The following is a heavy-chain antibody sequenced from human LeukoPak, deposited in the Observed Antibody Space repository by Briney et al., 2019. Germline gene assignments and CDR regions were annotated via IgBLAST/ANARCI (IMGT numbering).Heavy chain of an antibody. V-gene: IGHV4-34*01. J-gene: IGHJ4*02. CDR1: GXSFSAYC. D-gene: IGHD2-21*02. CDR3: ARTQVMTAIRYFDY. CDR2: IDHSGST. Sequence: SETLSLTCAVYGXSFSAYCGSWIRQPPGKGLEWIGEIDHSGSTSYNPSLKSRVTISVDTPKTQFSLKLSSVTAADTAMYYCARTQVMTAIRYFDYWGQGTLVTVSS.